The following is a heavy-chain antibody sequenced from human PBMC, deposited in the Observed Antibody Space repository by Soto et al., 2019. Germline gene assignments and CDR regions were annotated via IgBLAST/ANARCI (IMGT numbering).Heavy chain of an antibody. D-gene: IGHD3-9*01. CDR3: TRTSQSIKAPKYYYGMDV. J-gene: IGHJ6*02. CDR1: GASISSGSW. V-gene: IGHV4-4*02. CDR2: IYHSGSGHT. Sequence: PSETLSLTCAVSGASISSGSWYTWLRQPPGKELVWSGEIYHSGSGHTNYNQSLKSRVTISVDKSNNQFFLKVNSVTAADTAVYYCTRTSQSIKAPKYYYGMDVWSPGTTVTVSS.